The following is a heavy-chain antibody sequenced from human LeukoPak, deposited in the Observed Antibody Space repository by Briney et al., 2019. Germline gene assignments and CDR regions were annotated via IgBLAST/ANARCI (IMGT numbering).Heavy chain of an antibody. V-gene: IGHV4-31*03. CDR2: IYYSGST. CDR1: GGSISSGGYY. CDR3: VREIHRFTGYYYYMDV. Sequence: SQTLSLTCTVSGGSISSGGYYWSWIRQHPGKGLEWIGYIYYSGSTYYNPSLKSRVTISVDTSKNQFSLKLSSVTATDTAVYYCVREIHRFTGYYYYMDVWGKGTTVTVSS. J-gene: IGHJ6*03. D-gene: IGHD7-27*01.